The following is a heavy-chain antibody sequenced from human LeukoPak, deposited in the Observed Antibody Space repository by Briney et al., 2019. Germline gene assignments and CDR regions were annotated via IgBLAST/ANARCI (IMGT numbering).Heavy chain of an antibody. Sequence: ASVKVSCKASGYTFTGYYMHWVRQAPGQGLEWMGWINPNSGATNYAQKFQGRVTMTRDTSISTAYMELSRLRSDDTAVYYCAREDSGSYWTFDYWGQGTLVTVSS. CDR1: GYTFTGYY. CDR2: INPNSGAT. J-gene: IGHJ4*02. V-gene: IGHV1-2*02. CDR3: AREDSGSYWTFDY. D-gene: IGHD1-26*01.